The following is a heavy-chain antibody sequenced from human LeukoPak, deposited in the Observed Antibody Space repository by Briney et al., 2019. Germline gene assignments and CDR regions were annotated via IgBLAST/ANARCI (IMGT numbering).Heavy chain of an antibody. Sequence: SETLSLTCTVSGGSISSYYWSWIRQPPGKGLEWIGYIYYSGSPNYNPSLKSRVTISVDTSKNQFSLKLSSVTAADTAVYYCARGGYRDAFDIWGQGSMVTVSS. D-gene: IGHD5-18*01. V-gene: IGHV4-59*08. CDR2: IYYSGSP. J-gene: IGHJ3*02. CDR3: ARGGYRDAFDI. CDR1: GGSISSYY.